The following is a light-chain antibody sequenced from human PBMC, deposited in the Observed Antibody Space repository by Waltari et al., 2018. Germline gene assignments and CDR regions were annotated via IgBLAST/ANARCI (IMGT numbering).Light chain of an antibody. Sequence: DIVMTQSPDSLAVSLGERATINCKSSQSSMYSSNNQNFLAWYQKKPGHPPKLLIYWASTRQSGVPDRFTGSWSGTDFTLTIRSLQAEDVAVYYCQQYFVTPFTFGPGTRVEIK. CDR2: WAS. CDR1: QSSMYSSNNQNF. V-gene: IGKV4-1*01. CDR3: QQYFVTPFT. J-gene: IGKJ3*01.